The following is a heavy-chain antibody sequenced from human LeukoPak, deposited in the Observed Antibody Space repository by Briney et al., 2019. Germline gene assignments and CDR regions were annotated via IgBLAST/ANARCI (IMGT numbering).Heavy chain of an antibody. Sequence: GGSLRLSCAASGFTFSRYTMGWVRQAPGKGLEWVSAISGGSDFTTYAESVKGRFTISRDNSRDTLYVQLNSLRADDTAVYYCAKAPPASYGNYLFDFWGQGTLVTVSS. CDR3: AKAPPASYGNYLFDF. CDR1: GFTFSRYT. D-gene: IGHD1-7*01. V-gene: IGHV3-23*01. CDR2: ISGGSDFT. J-gene: IGHJ4*02.